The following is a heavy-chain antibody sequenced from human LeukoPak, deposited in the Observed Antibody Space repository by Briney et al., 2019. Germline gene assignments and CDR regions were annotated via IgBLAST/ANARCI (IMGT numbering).Heavy chain of an antibody. CDR1: GYTFTGYY. V-gene: IGHV1-2*02. J-gene: IGHJ3*02. D-gene: IGHD1-26*01. CDR2: INPNSGGT. CDR3: ARDVVGATGGPFDI. Sequence: ASVKVSCKASGYTFTGYYMHWVRQAPGQGLEWMGWINPNSGGTNYAQKFQGRVTMTRDTSISTAYMELSRLRSDDTAVYYCARDVVGATGGPFDIWGQGTMVTVSS.